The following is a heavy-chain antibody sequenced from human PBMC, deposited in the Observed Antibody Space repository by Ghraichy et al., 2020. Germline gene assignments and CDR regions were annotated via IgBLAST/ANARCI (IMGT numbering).Heavy chain of an antibody. CDR1: GYTFTGYY. Sequence: ASVKVSCKASGYTFTGYYMHWVRQAPGQGLEWMGWINPNSGGTNYAQKFQGRVTMTRDTSISTAYMELSRLRSDDTAVYYCARLRTLGANAFDIWGQGTMVTVSS. CDR2: INPNSGGT. D-gene: IGHD1-26*01. V-gene: IGHV1-2*02. J-gene: IGHJ3*02. CDR3: ARLRTLGANAFDI.